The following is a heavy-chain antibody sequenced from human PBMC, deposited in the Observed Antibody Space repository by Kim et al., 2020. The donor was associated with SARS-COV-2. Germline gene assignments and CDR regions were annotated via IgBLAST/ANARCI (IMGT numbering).Heavy chain of an antibody. V-gene: IGHV4-39*01. Sequence: SETLSLTCTVSGGSISSSSYYWGWIRQPPGKGLEWIGSIYYSGSTYYNPSLKSRVTISVDTSKNQFSLKLSSVTAADTAVYYCAGSGYSYGFWYFDYWGQGTLVTVSS. CDR2: IYYSGST. J-gene: IGHJ4*02. D-gene: IGHD5-18*01. CDR1: GGSISSSSYY. CDR3: AGSGYSYGFWYFDY.